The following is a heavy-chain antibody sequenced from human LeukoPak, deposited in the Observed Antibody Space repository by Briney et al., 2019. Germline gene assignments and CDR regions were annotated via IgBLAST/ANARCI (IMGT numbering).Heavy chain of an antibody. CDR1: GFTFSSYS. Sequence: GGSLRLSCAASGFTFSSYSMNWVRQAPGKGLEWVSSTSSSSSYIYYADSVKGRFTISRDNAKNSLYLQMNSLRAEDTAVYYCARDGMITFGGVIDSNWFDYWGQGTLVTVSS. J-gene: IGHJ4*02. CDR2: TSSSSSYI. V-gene: IGHV3-21*01. CDR3: ARDGMITFGGVIDSNWFDY. D-gene: IGHD3-16*01.